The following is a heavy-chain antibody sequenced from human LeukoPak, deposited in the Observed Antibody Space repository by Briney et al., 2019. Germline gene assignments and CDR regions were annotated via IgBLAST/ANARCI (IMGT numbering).Heavy chain of an antibody. CDR3: ARDLGPYYYDSSGYLDY. CDR2: ISGSGGST. CDR1: GFTFSSYA. V-gene: IGHV3-23*01. J-gene: IGHJ4*02. D-gene: IGHD3-22*01. Sequence: GGSLRLSCAASGFTFSSYAMSWARQAPGKGLEWVSAISGSGGSTYYADSVKGRFTISRDNSKNTLYLQMNSLRAEDTAVYYCARDLGPYYYDSSGYLDYWGQGTLVTVSS.